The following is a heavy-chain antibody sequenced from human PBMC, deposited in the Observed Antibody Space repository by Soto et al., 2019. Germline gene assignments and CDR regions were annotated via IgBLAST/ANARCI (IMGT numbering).Heavy chain of an antibody. D-gene: IGHD3-22*01. J-gene: IGHJ4*02. CDR3: ARDGRRPLYYYDSSGYYLLDEYYFDY. CDR2: IIPIFGTA. V-gene: IGHV1-69*13. Sequence: VASVKVSCKASGGTFSSYAISWVRQAPGQGLEWMGGIIPIFGTANYAQKFQGRVTITADESTSTAYMELSSLRSEDTAVYYCARDGRRPLYYYDSSGYYLLDEYYFDYWGQGTLVTVSS. CDR1: GGTFSSYA.